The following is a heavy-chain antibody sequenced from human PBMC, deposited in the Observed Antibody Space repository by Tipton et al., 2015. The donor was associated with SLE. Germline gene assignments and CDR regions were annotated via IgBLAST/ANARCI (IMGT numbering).Heavy chain of an antibody. CDR2: IYYGARK. V-gene: IGHV3-23*03. D-gene: IGHD3/OR15-3a*01. Sequence: GSLRLSCAASGFTFNSYAMSWVRQAPGQGLEWLSIIYYGARKYYPDSVKGRFTISRDDSKDTVSLQVDSLRVEDTGIYYCAKGGAGGLYFDSWGQEPWSPSPQ. CDR3: AKGGAGGLYFDS. CDR1: GFTFNSYA. J-gene: IGHJ4*01.